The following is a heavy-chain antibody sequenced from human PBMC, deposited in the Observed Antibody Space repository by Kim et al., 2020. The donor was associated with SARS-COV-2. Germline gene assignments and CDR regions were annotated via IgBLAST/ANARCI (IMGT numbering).Heavy chain of an antibody. V-gene: IGHV4-39*01. CDR3: ARPCWFGEGDGNCFDP. CDR2: IYYSGGT. CDR1: GGSISSSSYY. Sequence: SETLSLTCTVSGGSISSSSYYWGWIRQPPGKGLEWLGSIYYSGGTYYNPSLKSRVTISVDTSKNQFSLKLSRVTAADTAVYYCARPCWFGEGDGNCFDPWGQGTLVTVSS. D-gene: IGHD3-10*01. J-gene: IGHJ5*02.